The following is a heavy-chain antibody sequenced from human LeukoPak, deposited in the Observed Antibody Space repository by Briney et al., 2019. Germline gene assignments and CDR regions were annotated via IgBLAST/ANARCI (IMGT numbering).Heavy chain of an antibody. CDR1: GGSISSGSSY. Sequence: SETLSLTCTVSGGSISSGSSYWGWIRQPPGKGLEWIGEIYHSGSTNYNPSLKSRVTISVDKSKNQFSLKLSSVTAADTAVYYCARRPGLNFDYWGQGTLVTVSS. J-gene: IGHJ4*02. CDR2: IYHSGST. CDR3: ARRPGLNFDY. D-gene: IGHD2-8*02. V-gene: IGHV4-39*07.